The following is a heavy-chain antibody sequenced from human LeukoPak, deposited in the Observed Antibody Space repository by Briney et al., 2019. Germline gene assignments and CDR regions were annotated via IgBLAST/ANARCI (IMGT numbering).Heavy chain of an antibody. CDR3: ARGNAITIFGVVTSANDAFDI. J-gene: IGHJ3*02. CDR1: GFTFGDDG. D-gene: IGHD3-3*01. Sequence: GGSLRLSCTASGFTFGDDGMSWFRQAPGKGLEWVAVISYDGSNKYYADSVKGRFTISRDNSKNTLYLQMNSLRAEDTAVYYCARGNAITIFGVVTSANDAFDIWGQGTMVTVSS. CDR2: ISYDGSNK. V-gene: IGHV3-30-3*01.